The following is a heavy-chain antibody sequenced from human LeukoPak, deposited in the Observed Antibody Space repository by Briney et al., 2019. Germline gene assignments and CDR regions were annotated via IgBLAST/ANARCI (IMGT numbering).Heavy chain of an antibody. Sequence: GGSLRLSCAASGFTFSDYALNWVRQASGKGLEWVSYISGDGSGIYYADSVKGRFTISRDNAKNSLYLQMNSLRAEDTAVYYCARGDEGATVFDYWGQGTLVTVSS. J-gene: IGHJ4*02. CDR2: ISGDGSGI. CDR1: GFTFSDYA. D-gene: IGHD1-26*01. CDR3: ARGDEGATVFDY. V-gene: IGHV3-48*04.